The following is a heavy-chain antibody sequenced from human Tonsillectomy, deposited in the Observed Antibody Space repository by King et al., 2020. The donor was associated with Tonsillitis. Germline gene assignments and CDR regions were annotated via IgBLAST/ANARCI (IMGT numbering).Heavy chain of an antibody. CDR3: ARCSGSSCYSLYFDH. J-gene: IGHJ4*02. D-gene: IGHD2-15*01. CDR2: INPNSGGT. V-gene: IGHV1-2*02. CDR1: GYTFTGYY. Sequence: QLVQSGAEVKKPGASVKVSCKASGYTFTGYYMHWAQQAPGQGLEWMGWINPNSGGTNHAQKFQGRVTMTRDTSITTAYMELSRLRSDDTAVYYCARCSGSSCYSLYFDHWGQGTLVTVSS.